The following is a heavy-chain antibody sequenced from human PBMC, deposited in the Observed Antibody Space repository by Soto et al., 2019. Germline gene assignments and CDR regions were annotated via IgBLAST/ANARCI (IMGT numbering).Heavy chain of an antibody. D-gene: IGHD7-27*01. V-gene: IGHV1-8*01. J-gene: IGHJ4*02. Sequence: ASVKVSCKASGYTFTSCDINWVRQAPGQGLEWMGWMSPHNDDKGIAQKFQGRFTMTRDTSTNTAYMELSSLRSEDTAVYYCARYLVTPTTGEGLDHWGQGTLVTVSS. CDR1: GYTFTSCD. CDR3: ARYLVTPTTGEGLDH. CDR2: MSPHNDDK.